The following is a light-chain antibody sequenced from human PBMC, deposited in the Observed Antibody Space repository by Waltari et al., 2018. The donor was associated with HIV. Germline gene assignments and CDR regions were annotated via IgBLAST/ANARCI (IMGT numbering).Light chain of an antibody. CDR2: GAS. V-gene: IGKV3-15*01. Sequence: EIVMTQSPDTLSVSPGERATLSCRANQRVSRNLAWYQQKGGQAPRLLIYGASNRATDIPARFSGSGSGTEFTLTISSLQSEDFAVYYCQQYNSWPETFGQGTKVEF. J-gene: IGKJ1*01. CDR3: QQYNSWPET. CDR1: QRVSRN.